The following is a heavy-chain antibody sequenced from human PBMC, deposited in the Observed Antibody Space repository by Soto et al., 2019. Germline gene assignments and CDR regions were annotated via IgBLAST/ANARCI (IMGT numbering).Heavy chain of an antibody. CDR2: ISAYNGNT. J-gene: IGHJ6*02. D-gene: IGHD6-13*01. CDR1: GYTFTSYG. V-gene: IGHV1-18*04. Sequence: ASVKVSCKASGYTFTSYGISWVRQAPGQGLEWMGWISAYNGNTNYAQKLQGRVTMTTDTSTSTAYMELRSLRSDDTAVYYCARGRAAGRISGHYYYYYGMDVWGQGTTVTVS. CDR3: ARGRAAGRISGHYYYYYGMDV.